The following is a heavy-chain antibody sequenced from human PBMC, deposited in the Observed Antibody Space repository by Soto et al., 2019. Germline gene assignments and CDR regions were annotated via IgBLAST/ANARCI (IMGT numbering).Heavy chain of an antibody. J-gene: IGHJ5*02. CDR3: ARVFFSSSPSWFAP. V-gene: IGHV4-30-4*01. CDR1: GGSISSGDYY. D-gene: IGHD6-19*01. CDR2: IYYSGRT. Sequence: PSETLSLTCTVSGGSISSGDYYWSWIRQPPGKGLEWIGYIYYSGRTYYNPSLHSRVSIAVDTTENQFSLKLTSVTAADTSGFYSARVFFSSSPSWFAPGGRETLVPFS.